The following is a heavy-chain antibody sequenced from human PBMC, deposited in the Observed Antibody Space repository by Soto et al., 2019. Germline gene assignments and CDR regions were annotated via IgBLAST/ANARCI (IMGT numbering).Heavy chain of an antibody. J-gene: IGHJ6*02. D-gene: IGHD3-16*01. V-gene: IGHV3-13*01. Sequence: EVQLVESGGGLVQPGGSLRLSCAASGFTFSSYDMHWVRQATGKGLEWVSGIGTAGDTYYPGSVKGRFTISRENAKNSLYIQMNSLIVGDTAVYYCARYYAYADYGMDVWGQGTTVTVSS. CDR1: GFTFSSYD. CDR2: IGTAGDT. CDR3: ARYYAYADYGMDV.